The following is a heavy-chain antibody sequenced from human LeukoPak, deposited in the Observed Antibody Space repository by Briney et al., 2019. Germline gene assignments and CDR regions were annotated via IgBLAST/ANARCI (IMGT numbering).Heavy chain of an antibody. Sequence: SETLSLTRAVYGGSFSDYSWSWIRQPPGKGLEWVGEITPIGGTNHNPSLMSRVIMSVDTSKNQFSLKVSSVTAADTAVYYCARVGYRFSINDWSRTGLGAYPTKYYYYMDVWGKGTTVTVSS. D-gene: IGHD5-18*01. V-gene: IGHV4-34*01. CDR1: GGSFSDYS. CDR3: ARVGYRFSINDWSRTGLGAYPTKYYYYMDV. CDR2: ITPIGGT. J-gene: IGHJ6*03.